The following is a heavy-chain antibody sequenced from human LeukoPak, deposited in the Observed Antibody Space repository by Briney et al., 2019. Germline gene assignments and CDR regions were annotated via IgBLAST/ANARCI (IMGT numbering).Heavy chain of an antibody. CDR3: AKDRGRSYFDY. J-gene: IGHJ4*02. CDR2: ISYDGSNK. V-gene: IGHV3-30*04. CDR1: GFTFSSYA. Sequence: PGGSLRLSCAASGFTFSSYAMHWVRQAPGKGLEWVAVISYDGSNKYYAASAKGRFTISRDNSKNTLYLQMNSLRAEDTAVYYCAKDRGRSYFDYWGQGTPVTVSS. D-gene: IGHD3-10*01.